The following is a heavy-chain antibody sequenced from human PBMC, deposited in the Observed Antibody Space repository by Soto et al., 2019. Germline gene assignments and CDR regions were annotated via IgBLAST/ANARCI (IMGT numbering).Heavy chain of an antibody. CDR2: IYWDGDT. Sequence: QITLKESGPTVVKPTQTLTLSCTFSGFSLSSDGVDVGWIRQPPGKAPEWLALIYWDGDTRYSPSLKTRLTITKDASKNQVVLTMTNMDPVDTATYYCAHSSLHYKKWFDPWGQGTLVIVSS. CDR1: GFSLSSDGVD. J-gene: IGHJ5*02. CDR3: AHSSLHYKKWFDP. D-gene: IGHD4-4*01. V-gene: IGHV2-5*02.